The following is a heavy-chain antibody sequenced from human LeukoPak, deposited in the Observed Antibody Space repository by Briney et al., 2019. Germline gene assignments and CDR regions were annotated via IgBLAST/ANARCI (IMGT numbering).Heavy chain of an antibody. CDR2: INPNSGGT. V-gene: IGHV1-2*02. J-gene: IGHJ4*02. CDR3: ARETIAVAGLGY. D-gene: IGHD6-19*01. CDR1: GYTFTGYY. Sequence: ASVKVSCKASGYTFTGYYMHWVRQAPGQGLEWMGWINPNSGGTNYAQKFQGRVTMTRGTSISTAYMELSRLRSDDTAVYYCARETIAVAGLGYWGQGTLVTVSS.